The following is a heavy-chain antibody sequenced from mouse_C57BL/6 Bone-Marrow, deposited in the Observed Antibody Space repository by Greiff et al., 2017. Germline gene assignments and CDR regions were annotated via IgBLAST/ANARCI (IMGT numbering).Heavy chain of an antibody. CDR1: GFTFSSYA. V-gene: IGHV5-9-1*02. Sequence: DVMLAESGEGLVKPGGSLKLSCAASGFTFSSYAMSWVRQTPEKRLEWVAYISSGGDYIYYADTVKGRFTISRDNARNTLYLQMSSLKSEDTAMYYCTRGNYYGSSSWFAYWGQGTLVTVSA. J-gene: IGHJ3*01. CDR3: TRGNYYGSSSWFAY. CDR2: ISSGGDYI. D-gene: IGHD1-1*01.